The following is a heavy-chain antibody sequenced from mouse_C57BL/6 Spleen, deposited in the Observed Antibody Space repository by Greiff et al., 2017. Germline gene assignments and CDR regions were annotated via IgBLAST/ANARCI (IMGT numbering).Heavy chain of an antibody. V-gene: IGHV3-1*01. J-gene: IGHJ1*03. CDR2: ISYSGST. CDR3: ARGILGPYWYFDV. D-gene: IGHD4-1*01. CDR1: GYSITSGYD. Sequence: EVQLVESGPGMVKPSQSLSLTCTVTGYSITSGYDWHWIRHFPGNKLEWMGYISYSGSTNYNPSLKSRISITHDTSKNHFFLKLNSVTTEDTATYYCARGILGPYWYFDVWGTGTTVTVSS.